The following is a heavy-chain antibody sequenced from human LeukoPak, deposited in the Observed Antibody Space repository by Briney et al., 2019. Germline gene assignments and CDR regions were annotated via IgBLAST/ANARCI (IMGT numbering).Heavy chain of an antibody. J-gene: IGHJ4*02. CDR1: GYSFTSYW. D-gene: IGHD3-22*01. CDR2: IYPGDSDT. CDR3: ARGGYYYDSSGSYYFDY. Sequence: GESLKISCKGSGYSFTSYWIGWVRQMPGEGLEWMGIIYPGDSDTRYSPSFQGQVTISADRSISTAYLQWSSLKASDTAMYYCARGGYYYDSSGSYYFDYWGQGTLVTVSS. V-gene: IGHV5-51*01.